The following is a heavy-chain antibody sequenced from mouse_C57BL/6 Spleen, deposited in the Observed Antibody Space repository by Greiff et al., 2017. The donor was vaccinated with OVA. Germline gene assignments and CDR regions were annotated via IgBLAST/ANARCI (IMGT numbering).Heavy chain of an antibody. CDR2: IDPSDSDT. Sequence: VQLQQPGAELVRPGSSVKLSCTASGYTFTSYWMHWVKQRPIHGLEWIGNIDPSDSDTHYNQKFKDKATLTVDKSSSTVYMQLSSLTSEDSAVYYCARSNGYDYYAMDYWGQGTSVTVSS. J-gene: IGHJ4*01. CDR3: ARSNGYDYYAMDY. CDR1: GYTFTSYW. D-gene: IGHD2-2*01. V-gene: IGHV1-52*01.